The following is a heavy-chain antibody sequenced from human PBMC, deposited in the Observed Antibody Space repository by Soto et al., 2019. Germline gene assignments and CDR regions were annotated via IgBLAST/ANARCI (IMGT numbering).Heavy chain of an antibody. CDR2: IYYSGST. CDR1: GGSISSYY. CDR3: ARQITMVRGVIYDY. Sequence: SETLSLTCTVSGGSISSYYWSWIRQPPGKGLEWIGYIYYSGSTNYNPSLKSRVTISVDTSKNHFSLKLSSVTAADTAVYYCARQITMVRGVIYDYWGQGTLVTVSS. V-gene: IGHV4-59*01. J-gene: IGHJ4*02. D-gene: IGHD3-10*01.